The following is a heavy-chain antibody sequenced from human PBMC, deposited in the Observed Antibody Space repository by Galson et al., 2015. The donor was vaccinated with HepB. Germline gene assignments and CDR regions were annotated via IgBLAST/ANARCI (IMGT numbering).Heavy chain of an antibody. CDR1: AFTFRNYG. J-gene: IGHJ4*02. D-gene: IGHD3-22*01. CDR2: IWYDGSNK. V-gene: IGHV3-33*01. Sequence: SLRLSCAASAFTFRNYGMHWVRQAPGKGLEWVAVIWYDGSNKYYADSVKGRFTVSRDNSKNTLYLQMNSLRAEDTAVYYCARGNYESRGYFDYWCQGTMVTVSS. CDR3: ARGNYESRGYFDY.